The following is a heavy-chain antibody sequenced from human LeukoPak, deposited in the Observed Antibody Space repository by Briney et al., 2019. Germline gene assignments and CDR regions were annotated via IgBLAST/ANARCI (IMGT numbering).Heavy chain of an antibody. CDR3: ARARDGYNRGAFDI. CDR1: GFTFSDYW. D-gene: IGHD5-24*01. V-gene: IGHV3-74*01. CDR2: IKSDGSST. J-gene: IGHJ3*02. Sequence: PGGSLRLSCAASGFTFSDYWMHWVRQAPGKGLVWVSRIKSDGSSTSYADSVKGRFTITRDSAKNTLYLQMNSLRAEDTAVYYCARARDGYNRGAFDIWGQGTMVTVSS.